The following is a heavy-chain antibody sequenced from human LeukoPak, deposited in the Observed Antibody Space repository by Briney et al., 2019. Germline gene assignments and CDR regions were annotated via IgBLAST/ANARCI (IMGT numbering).Heavy chain of an antibody. CDR2: INHSGST. J-gene: IGHJ4*02. Sequence: SETLSLTCAVYGGSFSGYYWSWIRQPPGKGLEWIGEINHSGSTNYNPSLKSRVTISVDTSKNQFSLKLSSVTAADTAVYYCARRGGSYDTDYWGQGTLVTVSS. CDR3: ARRGGSYDTDY. CDR1: GGSFSGYY. D-gene: IGHD1-26*01. V-gene: IGHV4-34*01.